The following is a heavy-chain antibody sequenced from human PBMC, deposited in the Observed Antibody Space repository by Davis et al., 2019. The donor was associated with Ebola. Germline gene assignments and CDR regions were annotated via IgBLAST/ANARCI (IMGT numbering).Heavy chain of an antibody. D-gene: IGHD3-22*01. CDR3: ARLGNYYDSSGYHGLDY. CDR1: GGSISSGGYY. V-gene: IGHV4-31*03. J-gene: IGHJ4*02. CDR2: IYYSGST. Sequence: MPSETLSLTCTVSGGSISSGGYYWSWIRQHPGKGLEWIGYIYYSGSTYYNPSLKSRVTISVDTSKNQFSLKLSSVTAADTAVYYCARLGNYYDSSGYHGLDYWGQGTLVTVSS.